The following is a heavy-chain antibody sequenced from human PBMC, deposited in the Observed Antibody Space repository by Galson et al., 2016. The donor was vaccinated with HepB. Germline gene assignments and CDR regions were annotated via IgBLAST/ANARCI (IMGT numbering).Heavy chain of an antibody. CDR3: ARGMSHDYGVSADY. V-gene: IGHV3-20*04. Sequence: SLRLSCAASGFTFGDYGMSWVRQAPGKGLEWVSGINWNGGGTGYADSVKGRFTISRDNAKNSLYLQMNSLRAEDTALYYCARGMSHDYGVSADYWGQGTLVTVSS. J-gene: IGHJ4*02. CDR1: GFTFGDYG. CDR2: INWNGGGT. D-gene: IGHD4-17*01.